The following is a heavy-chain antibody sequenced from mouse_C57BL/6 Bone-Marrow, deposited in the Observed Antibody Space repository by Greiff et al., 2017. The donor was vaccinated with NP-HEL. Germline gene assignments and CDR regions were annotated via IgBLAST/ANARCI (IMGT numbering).Heavy chain of an antibody. CDR2: IDPYDSYT. J-gene: IGHJ2*01. CDR3: ARNRIYYDLDY. CDR1: GYTFTSYW. Sequence: QVQLQQPGAELVKPGASVKLSCKASGYTFTSYWMQWVKQRPGQGLEWIGEIDPYDSYTNYNQKFKGKATLTVDTSSSTAYMQLSSLTSEDSAVYDCARNRIYYDLDYWGQGTTLTVSS. V-gene: IGHV1-50*01. D-gene: IGHD2-4*01.